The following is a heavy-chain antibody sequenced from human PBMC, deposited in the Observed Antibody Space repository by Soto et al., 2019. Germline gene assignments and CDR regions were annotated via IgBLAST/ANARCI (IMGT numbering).Heavy chain of an antibody. CDR2: ISPHNNNT. J-gene: IGHJ4*02. V-gene: IGHV1-18*01. Sequence: QVQLVQSETEVKKPGASVKVSCKASGYRFTTYAITWVRQAPGQGLEWMGWISPHNNNTEYVQKFQGRVAMTADTSTRTTYMEVRSLRSDHTALYYRARGKFYFDNWGQGTLVTVSS. CDR3: ARGKFYFDN. CDR1: GYRFTTYA.